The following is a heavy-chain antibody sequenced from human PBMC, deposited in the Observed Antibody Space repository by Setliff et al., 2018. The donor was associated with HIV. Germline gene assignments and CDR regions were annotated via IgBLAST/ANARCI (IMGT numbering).Heavy chain of an antibody. CDR1: GFTFTSYA. Sequence: GGSLRLSCAASGFTFTSYAMNWVRQAPGKGLEWVGRIKSKTDGGTTDYAAPVKGRFTISRDDSKNTVYLQMNSLKTEDTAVYYCTSGTRLVDWGQGALVTVSS. V-gene: IGHV3-15*01. CDR3: TSGTRLVD. CDR2: IKSKTDGGTT. J-gene: IGHJ4*02. D-gene: IGHD2-21*01.